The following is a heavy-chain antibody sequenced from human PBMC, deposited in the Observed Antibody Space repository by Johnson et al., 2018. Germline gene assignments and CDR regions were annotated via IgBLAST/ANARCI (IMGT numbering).Heavy chain of an antibody. V-gene: IGHV3-30*18. CDR1: GFTFSSYG. D-gene: IGHD4-23*01. J-gene: IGHJ6*03. CDR2: ISYDGSNK. Sequence: QVQLVQSGGGVVQPGRSXRLSCAASGFTFSSYGMHWVRQAPGKGLEWVAVISYDGSNKYYAASVKGRFTISRANSKNTLYLQMNSLTAEDTAGYYCAKANKTTVVTPKTPYYYYYYMDVWGKGTTVTVSS. CDR3: AKANKTTVVTPKTPYYYYYYMDV.